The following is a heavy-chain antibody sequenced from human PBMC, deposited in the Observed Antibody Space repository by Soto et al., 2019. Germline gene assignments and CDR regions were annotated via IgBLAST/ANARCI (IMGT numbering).Heavy chain of an antibody. Sequence: EVQLAESGGGVVRPGGSLRLSCAASGFTFDDHGMSWVRQAPGKGLEWVSGIKWNGGSTGYADSVKGRFTISRANAKNYIYLQMNRLRAEDTALYYCARMGASGTWWFDLWGQGTLVTVSS. CDR2: IKWNGGST. CDR1: GFTFDDHG. V-gene: IGHV3-20*04. CDR3: ARMGASGTWWFDL. J-gene: IGHJ5*02. D-gene: IGHD1-1*01.